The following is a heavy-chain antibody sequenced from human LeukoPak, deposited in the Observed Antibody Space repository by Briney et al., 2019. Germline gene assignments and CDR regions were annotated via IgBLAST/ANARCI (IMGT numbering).Heavy chain of an antibody. CDR3: AKDRRRVVAATPDDY. CDR2: ISSSGGST. J-gene: IGHJ4*02. V-gene: IGHV3-23*01. Sequence: TGGSLRLSCAASGFTFSNFAMRWVRQAPGKGLEWVSGISSSGGSTYYADFVKGRFTVSRDNSKNTLYLQMNSLRAEDTAVYYCAKDRRRVVAATPDDYWGQGTLVTVSS. CDR1: GFTFSNFA. D-gene: IGHD2-15*01.